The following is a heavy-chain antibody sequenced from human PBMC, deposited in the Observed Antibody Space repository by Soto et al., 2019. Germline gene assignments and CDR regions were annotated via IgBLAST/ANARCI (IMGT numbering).Heavy chain of an antibody. Sequence: SETLSLTCTVSGGSISSGDYYWSWIRQPPGKGLEWIGYTYYSGSTYYNPSLKSRVTISVDTSKNQFSLKLSSVTAADTAVYYCARLLLGYCSSTSCYEGPRFDYWGQGTLVTVSS. CDR2: TYYSGST. CDR3: ARLLLGYCSSTSCYEGPRFDY. CDR1: GGSISSGDYY. J-gene: IGHJ4*02. D-gene: IGHD2-2*01. V-gene: IGHV4-30-4*01.